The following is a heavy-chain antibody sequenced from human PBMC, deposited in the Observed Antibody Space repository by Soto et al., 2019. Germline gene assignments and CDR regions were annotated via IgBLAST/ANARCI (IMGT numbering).Heavy chain of an antibody. Sequence: ASVKVSCKASGYTFTSYDINWVRQATGQGLEWMGWMNPNSGNTGYAQKFQGRVTMTRNTSISTAYMELSSLRSEDTAVYYCARGCYDFWSGYYRNSYYYYYMDGWGKVTTVTVSS. J-gene: IGHJ6*03. CDR1: GYTFTSYD. CDR3: ARGCYDFWSGYYRNSYYYYYMDG. D-gene: IGHD3-3*01. V-gene: IGHV1-8*01. CDR2: MNPNSGNT.